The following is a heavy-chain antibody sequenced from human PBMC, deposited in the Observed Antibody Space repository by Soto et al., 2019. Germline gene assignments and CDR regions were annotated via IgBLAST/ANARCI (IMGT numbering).Heavy chain of an antibody. J-gene: IGHJ4*02. V-gene: IGHV3-48*02. CDR2: ISSSSSTI. CDR1: GFTFSSYS. Sequence: EVQLVESGGGLVQPGGSLRLSCAASGFTFSSYSMNWVRQAPGKGLEWVSYISSSSSTIYYADSVKGRFTISRDNAKNSLYLQMNSLRDEDTAVYYCARDEEWELQDDYYFDCWGQGTLVTVSS. CDR3: ARDEEWELQDDYYFDC. D-gene: IGHD1-26*01.